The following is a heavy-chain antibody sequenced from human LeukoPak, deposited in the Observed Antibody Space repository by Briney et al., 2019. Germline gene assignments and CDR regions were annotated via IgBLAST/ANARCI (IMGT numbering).Heavy chain of an antibody. V-gene: IGHV4-59*01. CDR1: GGSISSYY. CDR3: ARLRGQLDY. Sequence: SETLSLTCTVSGGSISSYYWSWIRQPPGKGLEWIGYIYYSGSTNYNPSLKSRVTISVDTSKNQFSLKLSSVTAADTAVYYCARLRGQLDYWGQGTLVTVSS. D-gene: IGHD3-10*01. J-gene: IGHJ4*02. CDR2: IYYSGST.